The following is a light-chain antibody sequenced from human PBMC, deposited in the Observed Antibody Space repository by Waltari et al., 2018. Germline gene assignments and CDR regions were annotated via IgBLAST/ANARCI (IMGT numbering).Light chain of an antibody. Sequence: QSVLTQPPSASGTPGQRVTISCSGSSSNIGSNYVYWYQQLPGTAPKLLMYRNNQRPSGVSDRFSGSKSGTSASLAIGGLRSEDEVDYYCATWDDSLSGPVFGTGTKVIVL. CDR1: SSNIGSNY. J-gene: IGLJ1*01. CDR3: ATWDDSLSGPV. CDR2: RNN. V-gene: IGLV1-47*01.